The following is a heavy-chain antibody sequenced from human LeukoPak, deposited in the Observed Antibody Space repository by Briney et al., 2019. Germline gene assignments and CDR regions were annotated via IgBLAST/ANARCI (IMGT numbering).Heavy chain of an antibody. Sequence: GGSLRLSCAASGFTFSTYNMNWVRQAPGKGLEWVSSITSSSRYIYYADSVKGRFTISRDNAKNSLYLQMNSLRAEDTAVYYCARDYYGSGSYYKSLYYYYYMDVWGKGTTVTISS. CDR1: GFTFSTYN. V-gene: IGHV3-21*04. D-gene: IGHD3-10*01. CDR2: ITSSSRYI. J-gene: IGHJ6*03. CDR3: ARDYYGSGSYYKSLYYYYYMDV.